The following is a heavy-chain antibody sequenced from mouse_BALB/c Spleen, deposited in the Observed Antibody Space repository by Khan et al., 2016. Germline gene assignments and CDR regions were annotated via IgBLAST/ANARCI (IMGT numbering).Heavy chain of an antibody. CDR1: GFAFSRYW. Sequence: EVKLLESGGGLVKPGGSLKLSCAASGFAFSRYWMRWVRQAPGKGLEWIGEINPDSSTTYYTPSLKDKFIISRDNAKNTLYLQMSIVRSEDTALYYCASIHYYYWYFDVWGGGNTVTVSS. V-gene: IGHV4-1*02. CDR3: ASIHYYYWYFDV. D-gene: IGHD1-2*01. J-gene: IGHJ1*01. CDR2: INPDSSTT.